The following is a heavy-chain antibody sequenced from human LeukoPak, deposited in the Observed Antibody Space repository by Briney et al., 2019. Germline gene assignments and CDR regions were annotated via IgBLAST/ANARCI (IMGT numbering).Heavy chain of an antibody. CDR3: ARDCSSTSCLGY. Sequence: TSETLSLTCTVSGGSISSYYWSWIRQPPGKGLEWIGYIYYSGSTNYNPSLKSRVTISVDTSKNQFSLKLSSVTAADTAVYYCARDCSSTSCLGYWGQGTLVTVSS. CDR1: GGSISSYY. V-gene: IGHV4-59*01. D-gene: IGHD2-2*01. CDR2: IYYSGST. J-gene: IGHJ4*02.